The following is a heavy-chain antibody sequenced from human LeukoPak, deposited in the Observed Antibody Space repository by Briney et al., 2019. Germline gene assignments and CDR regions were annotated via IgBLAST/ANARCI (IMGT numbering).Heavy chain of an antibody. D-gene: IGHD1-20*01. CDR1: GGSISSYY. CDR3: ARLITATGLIY. CDR2: IYYSGST. Sequence: SETLSLTCTVSGGSISSYYWSWIRQPPGKGLEWIGYIYYSGSTNCNPSLKSRVTISVDTSKNQFSLELSSVTAADTAVYYCARLITATGLIYWGQGTLVTVSS. J-gene: IGHJ4*02. V-gene: IGHV4-59*08.